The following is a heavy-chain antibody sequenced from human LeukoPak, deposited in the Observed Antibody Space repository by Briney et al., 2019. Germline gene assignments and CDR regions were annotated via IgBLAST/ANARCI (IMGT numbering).Heavy chain of an antibody. CDR1: GYTLTELS. Sequence: ASVKVSCKVSGYTLTELSMHWVRQAPGKGLEWMGGFDPEDGETIYAQKFQGRVTMTEDTSTDTAYMELSSLRSEDTAVYYCATQSIAARYYYYGMDVWGQGTTVTLSS. J-gene: IGHJ6*02. CDR3: ATQSIAARYYYYGMDV. D-gene: IGHD6-6*01. CDR2: FDPEDGET. V-gene: IGHV1-24*01.